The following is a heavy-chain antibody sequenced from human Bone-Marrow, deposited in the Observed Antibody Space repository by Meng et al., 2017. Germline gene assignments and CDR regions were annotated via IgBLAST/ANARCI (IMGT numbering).Heavy chain of an antibody. Sequence: SVKVSCKASGGTFSSYAISWVRQAPGQGLEWMGGIIPIFGTANYAQKFQGRVTITADESTSTAYMELSSLRSEDTAVYYCARGAYSSGWYPNSDAFDIWGQGTMVTGSS. CDR2: IIPIFGTA. CDR3: ARGAYSSGWYPNSDAFDI. CDR1: GGTFSSYA. J-gene: IGHJ3*02. V-gene: IGHV1-69*13. D-gene: IGHD6-19*01.